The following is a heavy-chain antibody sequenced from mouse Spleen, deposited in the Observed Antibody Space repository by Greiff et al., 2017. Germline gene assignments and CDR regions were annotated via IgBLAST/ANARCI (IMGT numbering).Heavy chain of an antibody. V-gene: IGHV1-76*01. CDR3: ARDYRNYVTMDY. J-gene: IGHJ4*01. D-gene: IGHD2-5*01. CDR2: IYPGSGNT. Sequence: QVQLQQSGAELVRPGASVKLSCKASGYTFTDYYINWVKQRPGQGLEWIARIYPGSGNTYYNEKFKGKATLTAEKSSSTAYMQLSSLTSEDSAVYFCARDYRNYVTMDYWGQGTSVTVSS. CDR1: GYTFTDYY.